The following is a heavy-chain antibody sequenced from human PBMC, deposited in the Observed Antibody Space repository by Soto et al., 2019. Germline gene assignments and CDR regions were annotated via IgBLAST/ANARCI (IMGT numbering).Heavy chain of an antibody. D-gene: IGHD3-10*01. CDR2: ISGSGGST. CDR1: GFPFSSYS. Sequence: GVSLTLSFSASGFPFSSYSMGWVRPAPGKGLEWVSAISGSGGSTYYADSVKGRFTISRDNSKNTLYLQMNSLRAEDTAVYYCAKGFADGMDVWGQGTTVSVSS. CDR3: AKGFADGMDV. V-gene: IGHV3-23*01. J-gene: IGHJ6*02.